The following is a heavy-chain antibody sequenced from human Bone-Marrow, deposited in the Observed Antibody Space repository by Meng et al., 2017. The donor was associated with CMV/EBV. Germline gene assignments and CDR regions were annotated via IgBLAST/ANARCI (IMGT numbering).Heavy chain of an antibody. Sequence: GSLRLSCTVSGGSISSYYWGWIRQPPGKGLEWIGSIYYSGSTYYNPSLKSRVTISVDTSKNQFSLKLSSVTAADTAVYYCAAHIVVVPAADYYYYGMDVWGQGTTVTVSS. D-gene: IGHD2-2*01. V-gene: IGHV4-39*07. CDR1: GGSISSYY. CDR2: IYYSGST. J-gene: IGHJ6*02. CDR3: AAHIVVVPAADYYYYGMDV.